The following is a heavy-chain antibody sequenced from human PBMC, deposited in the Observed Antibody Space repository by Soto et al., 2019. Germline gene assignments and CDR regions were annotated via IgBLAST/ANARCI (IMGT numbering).Heavy chain of an antibody. Sequence: FVTRSDTCSVGGGSNSGYYGNWIRKTPGKGLEWIGEIDHSGNSNYNPSLKRRVTISVDTSKNQFSLKLSSVTAAFTAVYVSTFGCSALDFRAQGTLVTVSP. CDR3: TFGCSALDF. V-gene: IGHV4-34*01. CDR2: IDHSGNS. D-gene: IGHD3-16*01. CDR1: GGSNSGYY. J-gene: IGHJ4*02.